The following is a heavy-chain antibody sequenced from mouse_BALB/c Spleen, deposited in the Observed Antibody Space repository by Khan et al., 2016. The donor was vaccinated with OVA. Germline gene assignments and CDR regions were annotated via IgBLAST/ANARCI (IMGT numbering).Heavy chain of an antibody. CDR2: IWSGGST. J-gene: IGHJ3*01. CDR3: ARNYDYDGGLAY. Sequence: VQLQESGPGLVQPSQSLSITCTVSGFSLTTYGVHWVRQSPGKGLEWLGVIWSGGSTDYNAAFISRLSISKDSSKSQVFFKMNSLQVNDTAIYYCARNYDYDGGLAYWGQGTLVTVSA. CDR1: GFSLTTYG. D-gene: IGHD2-4*01. V-gene: IGHV2-2*02.